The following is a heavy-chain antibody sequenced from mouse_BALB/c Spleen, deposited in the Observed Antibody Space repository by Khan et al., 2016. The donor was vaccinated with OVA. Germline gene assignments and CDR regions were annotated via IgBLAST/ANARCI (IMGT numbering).Heavy chain of an antibody. Sequence: QVQLKQSGAEVVRPGTSVKMSCKTAGYTFTNYWIGWVKQRRGHGLEWIGDIYPGSGNTNYNEKFKGKATLTADTSSSTAYMHLSSLTSEDSAIXSCARPYYYGSSYDTMDAWGQGTSVTVSS. V-gene: IGHV1-63*02. CDR1: GYTFTNYW. D-gene: IGHD1-1*01. J-gene: IGHJ4*01. CDR3: ARPYYYGSSYDTMDA. CDR2: IYPGSGNT.